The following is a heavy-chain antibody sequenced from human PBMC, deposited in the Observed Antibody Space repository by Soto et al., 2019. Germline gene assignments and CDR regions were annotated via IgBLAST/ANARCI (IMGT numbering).Heavy chain of an antibody. CDR3: ARDDAIAVAGRGYYFDY. D-gene: IGHD6-19*01. CDR2: IWYDGSNK. J-gene: IGHJ4*02. V-gene: IGHV3-33*01. Sequence: GGSLRLSCAASGFTFSSYGMHWVRQAPGKGLEWVAVIWYDGSNKYYADSVKGRFTISRDNSKNTLYLQMNSLRAEDTAAYYCARDDAIAVAGRGYYFDYWGQGTLVTVSS. CDR1: GFTFSSYG.